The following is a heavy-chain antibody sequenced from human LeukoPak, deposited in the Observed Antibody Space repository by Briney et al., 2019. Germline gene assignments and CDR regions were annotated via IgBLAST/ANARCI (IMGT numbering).Heavy chain of an antibody. D-gene: IGHD2-2*01. Sequence: ASVKVSCKASGYTFTSYGISWVRQAPGQGLEWMGWISAYNGNTNYAQKLQGRVTMTTDTSPSTAYMELRSLRSDDTAVYYCARDVGSTSPNWFDPWGQGTLVTVSS. J-gene: IGHJ5*02. V-gene: IGHV1-18*01. CDR1: GYTFTSYG. CDR3: ARDVGSTSPNWFDP. CDR2: ISAYNGNT.